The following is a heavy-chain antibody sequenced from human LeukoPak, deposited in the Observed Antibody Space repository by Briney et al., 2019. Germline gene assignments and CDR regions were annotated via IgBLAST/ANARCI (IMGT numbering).Heavy chain of an antibody. J-gene: IGHJ4*02. D-gene: IGHD5-12*01. CDR2: MNPNSGIT. CDR3: ARAQYSGYELDY. CDR1: GYTFTSYD. Sequence: ASVKVSCKASGYTFTSYDINWVRQATGQGLEWMGWMNPNSGITGYAQKFQGRVTMTRNTSISTAYMELSSLRSEDTAVYYCARAQYSGYELDYWGQGTLVTVSS. V-gene: IGHV1-8*01.